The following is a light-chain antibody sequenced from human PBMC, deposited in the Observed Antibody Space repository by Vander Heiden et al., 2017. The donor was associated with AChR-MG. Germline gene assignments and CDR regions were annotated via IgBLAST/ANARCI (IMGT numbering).Light chain of an antibody. V-gene: IGKV1-5*01. CDR2: DAS. CDR1: QSISSW. CDR3: QQDNSYSGT. J-gene: IGKJ1*01. Sequence: DIQMTQSPSTLSASVGDRVTITCRASQSISSWLAWYQQKPEKAPKLLIYDASSLESGVPSRFSGSGSGTEFTLTISSLQPDDFATYYCQQDNSYSGTFGQGTKVEIK.